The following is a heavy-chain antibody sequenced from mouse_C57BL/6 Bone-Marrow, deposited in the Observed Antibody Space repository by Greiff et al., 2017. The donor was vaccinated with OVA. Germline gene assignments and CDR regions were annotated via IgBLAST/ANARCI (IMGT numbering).Heavy chain of an antibody. CDR1: GYTFTGYW. V-gene: IGHV1-9*01. Sequence: QVQLQQSGAELMKPGASVKLSCKATGYTFTGYWIEWVKQRPGPGLEWIGEILPGSGSTNYNEKFKGKATFTADTSSNTAYMQLSSLTTEDSAIYYCARDTTVVADRDPYWYFDVWGTGTTVTVSS. CDR2: ILPGSGST. D-gene: IGHD1-1*01. CDR3: ARDTTVVADRDPYWYFDV. J-gene: IGHJ1*03.